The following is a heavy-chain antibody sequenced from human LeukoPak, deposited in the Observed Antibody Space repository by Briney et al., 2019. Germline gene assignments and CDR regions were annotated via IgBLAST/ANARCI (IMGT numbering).Heavy chain of an antibody. CDR2: IYSGGST. Sequence: RAGGSLRLSCAASGFTVSSNYMSWVRQAPGKGLEWVSVIYSGGSTYYAESVKRRFNISRDNSKNTLYLQMNSLRVEDTAVYYCARGRPHGNDYWGQGTLVTVSS. CDR3: ARGRPHGNDY. D-gene: IGHD4-23*01. V-gene: IGHV3-66*01. J-gene: IGHJ4*02. CDR1: GFTVSSNY.